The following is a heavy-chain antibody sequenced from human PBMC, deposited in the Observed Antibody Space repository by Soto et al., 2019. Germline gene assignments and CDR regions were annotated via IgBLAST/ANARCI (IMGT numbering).Heavy chain of an antibody. CDR2: IAYDGSNK. CDR3: ARYSGKYQGPIDY. D-gene: IGHD1-26*01. V-gene: IGHV3-30*03. CDR1: GFTFSHYG. J-gene: IGHJ4*02. Sequence: QVQLVETGGGVVQPGRSLRLSCAASGFTFSHYGIHWVRQSPGKGLEWLAVIAYDGSNKHYAYSVKGRFTVSRNNSKNTLYLQMNSLRPEDTAVYFCARYSGKYQGPIDYWGQGTLVTVSS.